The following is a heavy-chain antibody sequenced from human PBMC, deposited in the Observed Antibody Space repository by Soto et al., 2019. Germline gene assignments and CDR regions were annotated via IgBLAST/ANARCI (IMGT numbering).Heavy chain of an antibody. V-gene: IGHV3-21*01. D-gene: IGHD5-12*01. CDR1: GFTFSSYS. CDR3: ARDISGYDLDAFDI. Sequence: GGSLRLSCAASGFTFSSYSMNWVRQAPGKGLEWVSSISSSSSYIYYADSVKGRFTISRDNAKNSLYLQMNSLRAEDTAVYYCARDISGYDLDAFDIWGQGTMVTVSS. CDR2: ISSSSSYI. J-gene: IGHJ3*02.